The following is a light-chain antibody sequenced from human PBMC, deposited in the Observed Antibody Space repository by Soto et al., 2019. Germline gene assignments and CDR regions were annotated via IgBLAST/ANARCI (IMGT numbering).Light chain of an antibody. CDR1: SSNIGSNT. Sequence: QSVLTQPPSASGTPGQRVTISCSGSSSNIGSNTVNWYQQLPGTAPKFLIYSNDQRPSGVPDRFSAHKAGTSASLDISGLQSEDEDDSYCAAWDYCLHGPVFGGGPNVTVL. J-gene: IGLJ3*02. CDR3: AAWDYCLHGPV. CDR2: SND. V-gene: IGLV1-44*01.